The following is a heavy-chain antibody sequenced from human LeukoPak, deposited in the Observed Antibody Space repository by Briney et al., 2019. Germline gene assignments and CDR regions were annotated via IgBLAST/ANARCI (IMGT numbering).Heavy chain of an antibody. CDR2: ISYDGSNK. Sequence: GGSLRLSCAASGFTFSSYAMHWVRQAPGKGLEWVAVISYDGSNKYYADSVKGRFTISRDNSKNTLYLQMNSLRAEDTAVYYCAKASRDGDYEYYFDYWGQGTLVTVSS. D-gene: IGHD4-17*01. V-gene: IGHV3-30-3*01. CDR1: GFTFSSYA. J-gene: IGHJ4*02. CDR3: AKASRDGDYEYYFDY.